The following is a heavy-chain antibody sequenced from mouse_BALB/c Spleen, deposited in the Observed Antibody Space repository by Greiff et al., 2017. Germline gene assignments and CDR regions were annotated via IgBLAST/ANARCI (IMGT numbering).Heavy chain of an antibody. Sequence: EVKLVESGPGLVKPSQTVSLTCTVTGISITTGNYRWSWIRQFPGNKLEWIGYIYYSGTITYNPSLTSRTTITRDTSKNQFFLEMNSLTAEDTATYYCARERTGTVYAMDYWGQGTSVTVSS. V-gene: IGHV3-5*02. J-gene: IGHJ4*01. CDR1: GISITTGNYR. CDR2: IYYSGTI. D-gene: IGHD4-1*01. CDR3: ARERTGTVYAMDY.